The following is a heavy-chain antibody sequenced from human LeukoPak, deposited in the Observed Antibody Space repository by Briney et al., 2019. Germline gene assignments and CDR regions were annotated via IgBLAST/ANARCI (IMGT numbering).Heavy chain of an antibody. CDR2: MNPNSGAT. V-gene: IGHV1-8*01. CDR3: ARRSVAVYFDY. CDR1: GYTFTSYD. Sequence: ASVKVSCKASGYTFTSYDFNWLRQATGQGPEWMGWMNPNSGATGYAQKFQGRVTMTRSASINTAYMELTNLRSEDTAVYYCARRSVAVYFDYWGQGTLVTVSS. J-gene: IGHJ4*02. D-gene: IGHD6-6*01.